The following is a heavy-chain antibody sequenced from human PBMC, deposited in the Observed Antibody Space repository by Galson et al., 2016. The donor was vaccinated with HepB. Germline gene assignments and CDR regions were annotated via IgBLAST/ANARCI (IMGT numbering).Heavy chain of an antibody. V-gene: IGHV4-59*01. CDR2: SYYRGST. Sequence: SETLSLTCSVSDGSITSYYWSWIRQPPGKGLEWIGQSYYRGSTSYKSSLKSRVSISVDMPKNQVSLKLCSVTAADTAVYYCAGEVGFFGESVWGQGTTVIVSS. CDR3: AGEVGFFGESV. J-gene: IGHJ6*02. D-gene: IGHD3-10*01. CDR1: DGSITSYY.